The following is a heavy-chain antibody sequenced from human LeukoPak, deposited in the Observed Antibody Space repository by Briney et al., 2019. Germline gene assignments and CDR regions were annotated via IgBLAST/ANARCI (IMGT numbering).Heavy chain of an antibody. CDR2: IYYSGST. Sequence: PSETLSLTCTVSGGSISSYYWSWIRQPPGKGLKWIGFIYYSGSTNYNPSLKSRVTISVDTSKNQFSLKLSSVTAADTAVYYCASTRIQLINAFDIWGQGTMVTVSS. D-gene: IGHD5-18*01. V-gene: IGHV4-59*01. J-gene: IGHJ3*02. CDR1: GGSISSYY. CDR3: ASTRIQLINAFDI.